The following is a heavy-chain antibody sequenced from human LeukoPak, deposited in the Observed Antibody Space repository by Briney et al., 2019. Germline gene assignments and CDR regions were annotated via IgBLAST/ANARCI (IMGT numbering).Heavy chain of an antibody. V-gene: IGHV3-74*01. D-gene: IGHD3-3*01. CDR3: VSDLCGGVDQ. J-gene: IGHJ5*02. CDR1: GFTFNSYW. CDR2: IDEDGKTI. Sequence: GGSLRLSCAASGFTFNSYWMHWVRQAPGKGLVWVSRIDEDGKTIDYADSVKGRFTISRDNAKDTLYLQMSSLRDEDTAVYYCVSDLCGGVDQWGQGTLVTVSS.